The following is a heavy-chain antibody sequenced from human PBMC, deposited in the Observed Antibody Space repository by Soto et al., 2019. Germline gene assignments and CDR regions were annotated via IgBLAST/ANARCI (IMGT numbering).Heavy chain of an antibody. V-gene: IGHV2-5*01. D-gene: IGHD6-19*01. CDR1: GFSLSTSGVA. CDR2: IYWNDDK. J-gene: IGHJ4*02. CDR3: AHRSAYFTAVAVLFDY. Sequence: QITLKESDRMLVKPTQTLTLTCNLSGFSLSTSGVAVGWIRQPPGKALEWLTHIYWNDDKRYSPSLKNRLTITKDTSKNQVVLTMTNMDPVDTATYYCAHRSAYFTAVAVLFDYWGQGTSVAVSS.